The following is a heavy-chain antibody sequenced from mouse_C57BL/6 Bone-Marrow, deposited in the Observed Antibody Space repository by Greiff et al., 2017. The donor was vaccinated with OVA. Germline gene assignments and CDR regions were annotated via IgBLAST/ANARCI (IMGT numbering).Heavy chain of an antibody. CDR3: DRSGPYDGSSQDAWVAY. J-gene: IGHJ3*01. D-gene: IGHD1-1*01. V-gene: IGHV14-3*01. CDR1: GFNITNTY. CDR2: IDPANGNT. Sequence: DVKLQESVAELVRPGASVKLSCTASGFNITNTYMHWVKQRPEQGLEWIGRIDPANGNTKYAPKFQGKATITADTSSNTAYLQLSSLTSEDTAIYYCDRSGPYDGSSQDAWVAYWGQGTLVTVSA.